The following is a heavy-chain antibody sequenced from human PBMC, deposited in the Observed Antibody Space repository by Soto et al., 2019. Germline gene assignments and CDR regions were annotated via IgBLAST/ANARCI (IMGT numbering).Heavy chain of an antibody. V-gene: IGHV4-4*07. CDR3: VREVGGSYLSWCLDL. CDR1: GGSISSYS. D-gene: IGHD1-26*01. Sequence: WETLSLTCTVSGGSISSYSWNWIRQPAGKGLEWIGRIYSNGNANYTHSLQSRATISGDKSNNQLSLNLSSVTAADTAVYHCVREVGGSYLSWCLDLWGRGTMVTVSS. J-gene: IGHJ3*01. CDR2: IYSNGNA.